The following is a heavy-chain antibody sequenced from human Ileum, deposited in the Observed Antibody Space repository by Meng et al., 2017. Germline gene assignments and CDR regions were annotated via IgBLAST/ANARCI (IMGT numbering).Heavy chain of an antibody. J-gene: IGHJ4*02. Sequence: EVQLIECGGGLVKPRESLRLSCGASGITVSNAWMTWGRQAGGKGLEWMCEINSTTHGCTPAYDAPVTSTFIMSKNDLNNTLNPVMGSVKTVDTCVYGCTVKRGIYWGQGTLVTVSS. D-gene: IGHD1-1*01. CDR1: GITVSNAW. CDR3: TVKRGIY. V-gene: IGHV3-15*01. CDR2: INSTTHGCTP.